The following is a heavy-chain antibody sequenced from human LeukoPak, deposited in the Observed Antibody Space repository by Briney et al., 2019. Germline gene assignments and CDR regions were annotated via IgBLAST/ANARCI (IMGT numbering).Heavy chain of an antibody. CDR3: ASGAQHNYGSPNLFDP. CDR2: TFHSGNT. CDR1: GASLSTSPYY. J-gene: IGHJ5*02. V-gene: IGHV4-39*06. D-gene: IGHD3-10*01. Sequence: SETLSLTCSVSGASLSTSPYYWGWIRQPPGKGLEWIGSTFHSGNTYYNPSLKSRVIISVDTTKNQFALKLSSVTAAETAVYYCASGAQHNYGSPNLFDPWGQGTLVTVSS.